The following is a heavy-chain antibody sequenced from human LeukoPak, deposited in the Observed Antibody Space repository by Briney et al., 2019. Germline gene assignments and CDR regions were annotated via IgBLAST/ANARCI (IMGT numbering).Heavy chain of an antibody. CDR1: GFTFSSYT. Sequence: PGGSLRLSCAASGFTFSSYTMNWVRQAPGKGLEWISCISSSSSTIYYSDSVKGRFTISRDNSKNTLYLQMNSLRAEDTAVYYCARDRFTMVRGVPGDWGQGTLVTVSS. CDR3: ARDRFTMVRGVPGD. D-gene: IGHD3-10*01. J-gene: IGHJ4*02. CDR2: ISSSSSTI. V-gene: IGHV3-48*01.